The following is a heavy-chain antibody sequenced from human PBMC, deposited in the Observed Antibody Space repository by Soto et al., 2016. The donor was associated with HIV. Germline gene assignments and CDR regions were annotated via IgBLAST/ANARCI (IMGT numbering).Heavy chain of an antibody. CDR1: GSRSVALV. D-gene: IGHD1-26*01. J-gene: IGHJ4*02. CDR3: TSSDNSGTYN. CDR2: LEAKIKNYAT. V-gene: IGHV3-73*01. Sequence: EVQLVESGGGLVQPGGSRETTPVQPPGSRSVALVYTGSARLPGKGWSGLAVLEAKIKNYATAYGASVKGRFVISRDDSRNTAYLQMNSLKTEDTAVYYCTSSDNSGTYNWGQGTLVTVSS.